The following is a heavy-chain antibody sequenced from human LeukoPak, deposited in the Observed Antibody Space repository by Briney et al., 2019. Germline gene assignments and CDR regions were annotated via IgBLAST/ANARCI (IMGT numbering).Heavy chain of an antibody. D-gene: IGHD3-10*01. CDR2: ISGSDSST. CDR1: GFTFSSSA. Sequence: GGSLRLSCAASGFTFSSSAMSWVRQAPGKGLEWVSTISGSDSSTHYADSVKGRFTISRDNAKNSLYLQMNSLRAEDTAVYYCARDPSLWFGELFRVYFDYWGQGTLVTVSS. J-gene: IGHJ4*02. V-gene: IGHV3-23*01. CDR3: ARDPSLWFGELFRVYFDY.